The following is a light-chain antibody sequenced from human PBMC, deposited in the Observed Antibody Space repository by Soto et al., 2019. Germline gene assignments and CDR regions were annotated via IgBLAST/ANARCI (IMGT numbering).Light chain of an antibody. Sequence: DIQMTQSPSSLSASVGDRVTITCQASQDISNCLNWYQQKPGRAPKLLIYDASKLETGVPSRFSGGGSGTDFTFTISSLQPEDIGTYYCQQCDTLPFTFGPGTKVDIE. CDR1: QDISNC. CDR2: DAS. V-gene: IGKV1-33*01. CDR3: QQCDTLPFT. J-gene: IGKJ3*01.